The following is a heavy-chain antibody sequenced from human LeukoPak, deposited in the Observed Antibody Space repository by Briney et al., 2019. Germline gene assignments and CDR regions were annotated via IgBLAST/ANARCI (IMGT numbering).Heavy chain of an antibody. J-gene: IGHJ4*02. CDR2: IAGSGGAI. V-gene: IGHV3-11*01. CDR3: ARAGGLNTVLYYYDSSGYRAYFDY. CDR1: GFTFSDYY. Sequence: GGSLRLSCAASGFTFSDYYMTWIRQAPGKGLEWVSHIAGSGGAIRYADSAKGRFTISRDNAKNSLYLQMNSLRAEDTAVYYCARAGGLNTVLYYYDSSGYRAYFDYWGQGTLVTVSS. D-gene: IGHD3-22*01.